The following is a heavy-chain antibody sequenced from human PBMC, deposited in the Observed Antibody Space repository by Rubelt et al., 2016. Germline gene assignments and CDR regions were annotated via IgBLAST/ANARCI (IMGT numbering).Heavy chain of an antibody. CDR3: ARVSGWYRAPGQDFDY. CDR2: INHSGST. Sequence: QVQLQQWGAGLLKPSETLSLTCAVYGGSFSGYYWSWIRQPPGKGLEWIGEINHSGSTNYNPSLKSRVTISVDTSKNQFSLKLSSVTAADTAVYYCARVSGWYRAPGQDFDYWGQGTLVTDSS. CDR1: GGSFSGYY. V-gene: IGHV4-34*01. D-gene: IGHD6-19*01. J-gene: IGHJ4*02.